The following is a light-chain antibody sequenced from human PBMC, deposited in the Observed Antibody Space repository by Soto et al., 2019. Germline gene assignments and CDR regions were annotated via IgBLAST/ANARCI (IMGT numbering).Light chain of an antibody. CDR3: QQYGRSLP. CDR2: GAS. V-gene: IGKV3-20*01. CDR1: QSVSSNY. J-gene: IGKJ2*01. Sequence: EIALTQSPGTLSLSPGERATLSCRASQSVSSNYLAWYQQKPGQAPRLLIYGASSRATGISDRFSGSGSGTDFTLTISRLEPEDFAVYYCQQYGRSLPFGQGTKLEIK.